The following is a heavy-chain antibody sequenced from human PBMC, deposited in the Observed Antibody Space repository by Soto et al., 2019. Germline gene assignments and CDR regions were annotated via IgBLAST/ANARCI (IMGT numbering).Heavy chain of an antibody. J-gene: IGHJ5*02. Sequence: GGSLRLSCAASGFTFSSYSMNWVRQAPGKGLEWVSSISSSSSYIYYADSVKGRFTISRDNAKNSLYLQMNSLRAEDTAVYYCARDSLSEVRLLRFLEWLLSGSWFDPWGQGTLVTVSS. V-gene: IGHV3-21*01. CDR3: ARDSLSEVRLLRFLEWLLSGSWFDP. D-gene: IGHD3-3*01. CDR2: ISSSSSYI. CDR1: GFTFSSYS.